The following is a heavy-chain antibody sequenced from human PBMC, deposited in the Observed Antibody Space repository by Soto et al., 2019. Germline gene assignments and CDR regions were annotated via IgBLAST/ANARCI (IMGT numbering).Heavy chain of an antibody. D-gene: IGHD3-9*01. V-gene: IGHV3-23*01. CDR1: GFTFSSYG. CDR2: IRGGGGQT. CDR3: ARDVGLDSDDFFAY. J-gene: IGHJ4*02. Sequence: GGSLRLSCTASGFTFSSYGMGWVRQAPGKGLQWVSTIRGGGGQTHYTDSVKGRFSISRDNSKNTVYLQMDSLRAEDTAMYFCARDVGLDSDDFFAYWGQGTQVTVSS.